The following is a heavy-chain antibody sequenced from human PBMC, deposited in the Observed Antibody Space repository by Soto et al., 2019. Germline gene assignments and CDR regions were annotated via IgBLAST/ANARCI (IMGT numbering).Heavy chain of an antibody. CDR2: IYYSENT. J-gene: IGHJ4*02. CDR1: GGSIXSSSNH. CDR3: ATHPPYGPLDH. D-gene: IGHD4-17*01. V-gene: IGHV4-39*01. Sequence: PSETLSLTCTFSGGSIXSSSNHLGWIRQPPGKGLEWIGNIYYSENTYYNPSLKSRVTISVDTSKNQFSLRLTSVTAADTAVYYCATHPPYGPLDHWGQGTLVTVSS.